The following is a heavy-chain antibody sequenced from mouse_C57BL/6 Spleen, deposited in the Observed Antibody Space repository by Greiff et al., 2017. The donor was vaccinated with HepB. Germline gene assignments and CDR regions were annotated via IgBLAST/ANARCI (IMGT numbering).Heavy chain of an antibody. D-gene: IGHD1-1*01. V-gene: IGHV1-15*01. J-gene: IGHJ4*01. CDR2: IDPETGGT. CDR1: GYTFTDYE. CDR3: TRCHYYGSRSYAMDY. Sequence: QVHVKQSGAELVRPGASVTLSCKASGYTFTDYEMHWVKQTPVHGLEWIGAIDPETGGTAYNQKFKGKAILTADKSSSTAYMELRSLTSEDSAVYYCTRCHYYGSRSYAMDYWGQGTSVTVSS.